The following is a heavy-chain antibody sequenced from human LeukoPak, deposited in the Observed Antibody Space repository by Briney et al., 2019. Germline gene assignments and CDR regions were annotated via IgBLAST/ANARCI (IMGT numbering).Heavy chain of an antibody. CDR1: GLTFSSYW. D-gene: IGHD2-2*01. CDR2: IKQDGSEK. CDR3: ARVGCTTTSCLAN. Sequence: GGSLRLSCAISGLTFSSYWMTWVRQAPGKGLELVANIKQDGSEKYYVDSVEGRFTISRDNAKNSLYLQMSSLRVEDTAVYYCARVGCTTTSCLANWGQGTLVTVSS. J-gene: IGHJ4*02. V-gene: IGHV3-7*01.